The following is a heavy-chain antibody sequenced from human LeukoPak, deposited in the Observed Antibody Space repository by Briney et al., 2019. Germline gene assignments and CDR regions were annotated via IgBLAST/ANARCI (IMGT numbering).Heavy chain of an antibody. V-gene: IGHV3-33*06. D-gene: IGHD3-10*01. CDR2: IWYDGSNK. J-gene: IGHJ5*02. CDR1: GFTFSSYG. Sequence: GGSLRLSCAASGFTFSSYGMHWVRQAPGKGLEWVAVIWYDGSNKYYADSVKGRFTISRDNSKNTLYLQMNSLRAEDTAVYYCAKDSKDYYGHGFDPWGQGTLVTVSS. CDR3: AKDSKDYYGHGFDP.